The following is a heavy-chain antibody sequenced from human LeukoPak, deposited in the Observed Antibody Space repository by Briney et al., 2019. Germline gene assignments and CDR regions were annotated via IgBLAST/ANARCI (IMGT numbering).Heavy chain of an antibody. CDR3: ARDRVGRQY. CDR1: GFTINTNY. J-gene: IGHJ4*02. D-gene: IGHD3-10*01. Sequence: GSLRLSCAASGFTINTNYMTWVRQAPGKGLEWVSVIYSGGITYYADSVKGRFTISRDNSKNTLYLQMNSLRAEDTAVYYCARDRVGRQYWGQGTLVTVSS. V-gene: IGHV3-53*01. CDR2: IYSGGIT.